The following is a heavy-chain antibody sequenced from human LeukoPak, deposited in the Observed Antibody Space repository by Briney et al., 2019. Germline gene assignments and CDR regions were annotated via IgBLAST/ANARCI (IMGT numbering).Heavy chain of an antibody. CDR2: ISYSGSP. J-gene: IGHJ4*02. CDR3: ARAYDFWSGCYVLDY. CDR1: GGSISSYS. Sequence: SETLSLTCTVSGGSISSYSWNWIRQPPGKGLEWIGYISYSGSPNYNPSLKSRVTISVDTSKNQFSLKLNSVTAADTAVYHCARAYDFWSGCYVLDYWGQGSLVTVSS. V-gene: IGHV4-59*01. D-gene: IGHD3-3*01.